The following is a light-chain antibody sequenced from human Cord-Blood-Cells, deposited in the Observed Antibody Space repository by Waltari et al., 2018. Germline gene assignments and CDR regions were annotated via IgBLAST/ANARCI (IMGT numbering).Light chain of an antibody. CDR2: DVS. Sequence: QSALTQPRSVSGSPGQSVTISCTGTISDVCGYNYVSWYQQHPGKAPKRMIYDVSKRPSGVPDRFSGSTSGNTASLTISGLQAEDEADYYCCSYAGSYTLVFGGWTKLTVL. J-gene: IGLJ3*02. V-gene: IGLV2-11*01. CDR1: ISDVCGYNY. CDR3: CSYAGSYTLV.